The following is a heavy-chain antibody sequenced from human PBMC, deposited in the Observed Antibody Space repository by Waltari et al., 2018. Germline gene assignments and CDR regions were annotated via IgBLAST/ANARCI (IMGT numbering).Heavy chain of an antibody. CDR2: INYSGST. D-gene: IGHD1-26*01. CDR1: GGSFRGYY. CDR3: AGTPVGVTFLYFDY. J-gene: IGHJ4*02. Sequence: QVQLQQWGAGLLKPSETLSLPCAVYGGSFRGYYWRWIPQSPGKGLEWIGEINYSGSTNYNPSLKSRVTISIDTSKTQFSLELTSVTGADTAVYYCAGTPVGVTFLYFDYWGQGTLVTVSS. V-gene: IGHV4-34*01.